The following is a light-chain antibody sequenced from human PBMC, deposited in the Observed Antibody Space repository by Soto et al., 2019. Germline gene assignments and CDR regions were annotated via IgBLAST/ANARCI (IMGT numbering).Light chain of an antibody. CDR2: GNT. CDR1: RSNIGAGYD. J-gene: IGLJ2*01. Sequence: QSVLTQPPSVSGAPGQRVTISCTGSRSNIGAGYDVHWYQQLPGTAPKLLIYGNTNRPSGIPDRFSGSKSGNSASLAITGLQVEDEADYYCQSYYITLSCAVFGGGTKLTVL. CDR3: QSYYITLSCAV. V-gene: IGLV1-40*01.